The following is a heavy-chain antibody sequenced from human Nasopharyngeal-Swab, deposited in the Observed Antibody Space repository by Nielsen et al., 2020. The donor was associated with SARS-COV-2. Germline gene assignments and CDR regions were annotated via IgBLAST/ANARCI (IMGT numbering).Heavy chain of an antibody. D-gene: IGHD6-13*01. V-gene: IGHV5-51*01. J-gene: IGHJ4*02. CDR3: TRLSSSWPDY. CDR1: GYSFTNYW. CDR2: IYPGDSDT. Sequence: GESLKISCKGSGYSFTNYWIGWVRQMPGKGLEWMGIIYPGDSDTRYSPSFQGQVTISANKSISTAYLQWSSLKASDTTMYYCTRLSSSWPDYWGQGTLVTVSS.